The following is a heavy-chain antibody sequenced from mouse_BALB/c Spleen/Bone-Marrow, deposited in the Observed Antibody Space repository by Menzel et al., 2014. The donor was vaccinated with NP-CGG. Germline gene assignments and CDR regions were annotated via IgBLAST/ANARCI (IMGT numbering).Heavy chain of an antibody. D-gene: IGHD2-1*01. CDR2: ISSGSSTI. CDR3: ARGGNFAWFAY. J-gene: IGHJ3*01. Sequence: VQLKDSGGGLVQPGGSRKLSCAASGFTFSSFGMHWVRQAPEKGLEWVAYISSGSSTIYYADTVKGRFTTSRDNPKNTLFLQMTSLRSEDTAMYYCARGGNFAWFAYWGQGTLVTVSA. CDR1: GFTFSSFG. V-gene: IGHV5-17*02.